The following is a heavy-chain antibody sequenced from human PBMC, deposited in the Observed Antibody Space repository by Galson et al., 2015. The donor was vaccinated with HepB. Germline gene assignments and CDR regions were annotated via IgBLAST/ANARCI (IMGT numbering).Heavy chain of an antibody. CDR3: ARDPRGTYGAFDI. CDR2: ISGSGGST. CDR1: GFTSSRYV. V-gene: IGHV3-23*01. J-gene: IGHJ3*02. Sequence: SLRLSCAASGFTSSRYVISWVRQAPGKGLEWVSAISGSGGSTYYADSVKGRFTISRDNSKSTLYLQMNSLRAEDTAVYYWARDPRGTYGAFDIWGQGTMVAVSS. D-gene: IGHD1-26*01.